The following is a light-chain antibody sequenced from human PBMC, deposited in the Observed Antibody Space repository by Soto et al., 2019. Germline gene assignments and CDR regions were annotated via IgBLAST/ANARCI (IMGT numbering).Light chain of an antibody. V-gene: IGLV2-14*01. Sequence: QSALTQPASVSGSPGQSITISCTGTSGDIGSYNRVSWYQQHPGKAPKLIIYEVTDRPSGVSNRFSGSKSGNTASLTISGLQGEDEDEYYGSSYSNINARACVFGTGTKLTVL. J-gene: IGLJ1*01. CDR2: EVT. CDR3: SSYSNINARACV. CDR1: SGDIGSYNR.